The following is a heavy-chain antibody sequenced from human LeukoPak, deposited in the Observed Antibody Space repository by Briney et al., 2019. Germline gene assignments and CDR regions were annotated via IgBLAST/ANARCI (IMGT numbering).Heavy chain of an antibody. CDR1: GFNFRAYW. D-gene: IGHD1-26*01. Sequence: GGSLRLSCTTSGFNFRAYWMGWVRQAPGKGLEWVANIHQHGSKENYLDSVKGRFTISRDNAKSSIYLQMNSLRAEDTAIYYCAKDLYPSLTAIRVGVDYWGQGTLVTVSS. J-gene: IGHJ4*02. V-gene: IGHV3-7*03. CDR2: IHQHGSKE. CDR3: AKDLYPSLTAIRVGVDY.